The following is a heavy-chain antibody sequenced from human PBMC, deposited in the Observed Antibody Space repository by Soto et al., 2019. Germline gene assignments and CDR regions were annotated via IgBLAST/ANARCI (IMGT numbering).Heavy chain of an antibody. J-gene: IGHJ4*02. V-gene: IGHV1-8*01. CDR3: ARDQGNNWDLDY. Sequence: ASVKVSCKASGYTFTSYDINWVRQATGQGLEWMGWMNPNSGNTGYARKFQGRVTMTRNTSISTAYMELSSLRSEDTAVYYCARDQGNNWDLDYWGQGTQVTVSS. CDR1: GYTFTSYD. D-gene: IGHD1-20*01. CDR2: MNPNSGNT.